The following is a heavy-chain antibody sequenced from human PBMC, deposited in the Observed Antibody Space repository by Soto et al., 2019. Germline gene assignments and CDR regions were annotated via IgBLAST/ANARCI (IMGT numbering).Heavy chain of an antibody. J-gene: IGHJ4*01. CDR3: ARFYSGSYFDY. D-gene: IGHD1-26*01. CDR1: GGSISSYY. V-gene: IGHV4-59*01. CDR2: IYYSENT. Sequence: SETLSLTCTVSGGSISSYYWSWIRQPPGKGLEWIAYIYYSENTNYNPSLKSRVTISVDTSKNQFSLKLSSVTAADTAVYYCARFYSGSYFDYWGQGTLVTVSS.